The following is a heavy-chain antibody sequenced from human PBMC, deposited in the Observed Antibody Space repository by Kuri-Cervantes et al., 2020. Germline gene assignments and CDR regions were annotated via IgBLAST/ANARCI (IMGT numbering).Heavy chain of an antibody. V-gene: IGHV4-31*03. CDR1: GGSISSGGYY. D-gene: IGHD3-22*01. Sequence: SETLSLTCTVSGGSISSGGYYWSWIRQHPGKGLEWIGYIYYSGSTYYNPSLKSRVTISVDTSKNQFSLKLSSVTAADTAVYYCATAGDDSSGYLRFDPWGQGTLVTVSS. CDR3: ATAGDDSSGYLRFDP. J-gene: IGHJ5*02. CDR2: IYYSGST.